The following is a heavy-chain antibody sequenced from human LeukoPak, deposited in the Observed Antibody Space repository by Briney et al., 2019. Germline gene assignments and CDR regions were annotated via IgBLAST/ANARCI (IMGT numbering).Heavy chain of an antibody. J-gene: IGHJ4*02. V-gene: IGHV1-69*04. CDR1: GGTFSSYA. CDR3: ARDSVYCSGGSCYSVGESFDY. Sequence: ASVKVSCKASGGTFSSYAISWVRQAPGQGLEWMGRIIPILGIANYAQKFQGRVTITADKSTSTAYMELSSLRSEDTAVYYCARDSVYCSGGSCYSVGESFDYWGQGTLVTVSS. D-gene: IGHD2-15*01. CDR2: IIPILGIA.